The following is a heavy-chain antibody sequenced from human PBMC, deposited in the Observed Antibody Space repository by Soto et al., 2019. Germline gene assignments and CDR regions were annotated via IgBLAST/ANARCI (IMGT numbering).Heavy chain of an antibody. CDR1: GGSISSGGYY. Sequence: PSETLSLTCTVSGGSISSGGYYWSWIRQHPGKGLEWIGYIYYSGNTYYNPSLKNRVTTSLDTSKNQFSLKLSSVTAADTAIYYCASLNFDILTGYYAFDLWAKGQWSPSPQ. D-gene: IGHD3-9*01. V-gene: IGHV4-31*03. J-gene: IGHJ3*01. CDR3: ASLNFDILTGYYAFDL. CDR2: IYYSGNT.